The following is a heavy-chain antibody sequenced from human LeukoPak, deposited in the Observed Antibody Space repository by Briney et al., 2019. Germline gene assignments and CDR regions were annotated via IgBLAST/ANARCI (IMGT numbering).Heavy chain of an antibody. V-gene: IGHV3-48*01. D-gene: IGHD1-1*01. J-gene: IGHJ6*02. CDR3: ARRGTGHGMDV. CDR1: GFTFISHS. CDR2: ISSSSRII. Sequence: PGGSLRLSCAASGFTFISHSMNWVRQSPGKGLEWVSHISSSSRIIYYADSVKGRFTISRDNAKNSLYLQMNSLRAEDTAVYYCARRGTGHGMDVWGQGTTVIVSS.